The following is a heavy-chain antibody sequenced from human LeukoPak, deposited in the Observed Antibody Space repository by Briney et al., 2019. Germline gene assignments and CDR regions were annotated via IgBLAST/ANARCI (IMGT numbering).Heavy chain of an antibody. V-gene: IGHV3-30*18. D-gene: IGHD3-22*01. CDR1: GFTFSSYG. Sequence: PGGSLRLSCAASGFTFSSYGMHWVRQAPGKGLEWVAVISYDGSNKYYADSVKGRFTISRDNSKNTLYLQMYSLRAEDTAVYYCAKEGPYDSSGYYLPFDYWGQGTLVTVSS. CDR3: AKEGPYDSSGYYLPFDY. CDR2: ISYDGSNK. J-gene: IGHJ4*02.